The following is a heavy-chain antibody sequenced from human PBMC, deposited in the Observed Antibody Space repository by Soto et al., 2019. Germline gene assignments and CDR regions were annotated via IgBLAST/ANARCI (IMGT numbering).Heavy chain of an antibody. D-gene: IGHD3-16*02. J-gene: IGHJ4*02. CDR1: GFTFSNYA. CDR2: ISYEGISK. Sequence: ESGGGVVQPGRSLRLSCAASGFTFSNYAMHWVRQAPGKGLEWVAFISYEGISKYYADSVKGRFTISRDNSKNTLYLQMNSLRAEDTAVYYCANRFVYWGQGTLVTVSS. V-gene: IGHV3-30-3*01. CDR3: ANRFVY.